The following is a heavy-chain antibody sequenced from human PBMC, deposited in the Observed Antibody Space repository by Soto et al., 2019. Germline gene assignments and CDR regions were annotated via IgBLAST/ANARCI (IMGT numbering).Heavy chain of an antibody. CDR3: AKFRFDYDSGSSIDY. CDR2: IGGRGGST. D-gene: IGHD3-22*01. V-gene: IGHV3-23*01. J-gene: IGHJ4*02. Sequence: SGGSLRLSCAASGFSFSNYGMSWVRQAPGKGLEWVSVIGGRGGSTYYADSMKGRFTMSRDNSKNTLYLQLNSLRAEDTAVYFCAKFRFDYDSGSSIDYWGQGTLVTVSS. CDR1: GFSFSNYG.